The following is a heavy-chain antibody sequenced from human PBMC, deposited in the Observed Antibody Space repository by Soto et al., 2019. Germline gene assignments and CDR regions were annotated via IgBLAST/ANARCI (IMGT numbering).Heavy chain of an antibody. CDR2: IIPIFGTA. J-gene: IGHJ4*02. D-gene: IGHD1-26*01. CDR1: GGTYSSYA. Sequence: SVKVCCKASGGTYSSYAISWVRQATGQGLEWMGGIIPIFGTANYAQKFQGRVTITADESTSTAYMELSSLRSEDTAVYYCARVRIVGATTPFDYWGQGTLVTVS. V-gene: IGHV1-69*13. CDR3: ARVRIVGATTPFDY.